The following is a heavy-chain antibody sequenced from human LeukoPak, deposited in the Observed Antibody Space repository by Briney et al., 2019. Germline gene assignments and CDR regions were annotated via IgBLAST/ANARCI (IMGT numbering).Heavy chain of an antibody. CDR3: AKDPWDY. J-gene: IGHJ4*02. V-gene: IGHV3-30*02. CDR1: GFTFSSYG. Sequence: GGSLRLSCAASGFTFSSYGIHWVRQAPGKGPEWVAFVYYDGSNKYYADSVKGRFTVSRDNSKNTVYLEMNSLNSEDTAVYYCAKDPWDYWGQGTLVTVSS. CDR2: VYYDGSNK.